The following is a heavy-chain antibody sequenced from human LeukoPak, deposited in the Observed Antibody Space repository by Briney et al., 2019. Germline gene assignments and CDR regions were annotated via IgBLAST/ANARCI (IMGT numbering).Heavy chain of an antibody. Sequence: SETLSLTCTVSGVSISNYDWSWIRQPPGKGLELLGYIYYSGGTNYNPSLKSRVTISVDTSKNQFSLKLSSVTAADTAVYYCARGHRSSGFFYYYYYMDVWGKGTTVTVSS. V-gene: IGHV4-59*01. CDR3: ARGHRSSGFFYYYYYMDV. CDR2: IYYSGGT. D-gene: IGHD6-19*01. J-gene: IGHJ6*03. CDR1: GVSISNYD.